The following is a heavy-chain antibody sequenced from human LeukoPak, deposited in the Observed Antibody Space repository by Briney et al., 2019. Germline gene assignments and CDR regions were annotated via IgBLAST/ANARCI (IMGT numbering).Heavy chain of an antibody. V-gene: IGHV3-21*01. CDR3: AELGITMIGGV. Sequence: GGSLRLSCAASGFTFSSYSMNWVRQAPGKGLEWVSSISSSSSYIYYADSVKGRFTISRDNAKNSLYPQMNSLRAEDTAVYYCAELGITMIGGVWGKGTTVTISS. J-gene: IGHJ6*04. D-gene: IGHD3-10*02. CDR2: ISSSSSYI. CDR1: GFTFSSYS.